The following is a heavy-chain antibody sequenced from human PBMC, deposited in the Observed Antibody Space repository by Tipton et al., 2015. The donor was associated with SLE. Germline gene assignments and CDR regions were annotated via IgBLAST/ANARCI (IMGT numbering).Heavy chain of an antibody. CDR3: ARFSLAAAGTWFDP. CDR1: GGAINSYY. V-gene: IGHV4-59*08. CDR2: IYYSGST. J-gene: IGHJ5*02. D-gene: IGHD6-13*01. Sequence: TLSLTCTVSGGAINSYYWSWIRQPPGKGLEWIGYIYYSGSTNYTPPLKSRVTISVDTSKNQFSLKVSSVTAADTAVYYCARFSLAAAGTWFDPWGQGTLVTVSS.